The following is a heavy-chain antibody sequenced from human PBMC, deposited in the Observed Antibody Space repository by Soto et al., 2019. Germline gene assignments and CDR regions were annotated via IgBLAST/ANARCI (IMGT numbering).Heavy chain of an antibody. CDR1: RASIYTYS. J-gene: IGHJ4*02. CDR2: IYSSGSA. CDR3: ATIVGANDY. V-gene: IGHV4-4*07. Sequence: SETLSLTCTVSRASIYTYSWTWIRQPAGKGLQWIGHIYSSGSANYSPSLKSRVSMSVDSSKNQISLKLSSVTAADTAVYYCATIVGANDYWGQGTLVTAPQ. D-gene: IGHD1-26*01.